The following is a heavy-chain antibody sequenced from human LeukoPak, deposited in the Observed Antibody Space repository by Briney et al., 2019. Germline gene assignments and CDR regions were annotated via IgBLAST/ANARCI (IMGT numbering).Heavy chain of an antibody. Sequence: GGSLRLSCAASGFTFSSYGMHWVRQAPGKGLEWVAFIRYDGSNKYYADSVKGRFTISRDNSKNTLYLQMNSLRAEDTAVYYCARATGEALDYWGQGTLVTVSS. V-gene: IGHV3-30*02. CDR3: ARATGEALDY. J-gene: IGHJ4*02. CDR1: GFTFSSYG. D-gene: IGHD3-10*01. CDR2: IRYDGSNK.